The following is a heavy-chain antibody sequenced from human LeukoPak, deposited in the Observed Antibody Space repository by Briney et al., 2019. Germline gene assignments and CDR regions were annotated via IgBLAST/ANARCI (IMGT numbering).Heavy chain of an antibody. CDR2: IYYSGST. J-gene: IGHJ4*02. D-gene: IGHD2-15*01. V-gene: IGHV4-39*01. Sequence: SETLSLTCTVSGGSISSRSYYWGWIRQPPGKGLEWIGSIYYSGSTYYNPSLKSRVTISVDTSKNPFSLKLSSVTAADTAVYYCARRWRAIDYWGQGTLVTVSS. CDR3: ARRWRAIDY. CDR1: GGSISSRSYY.